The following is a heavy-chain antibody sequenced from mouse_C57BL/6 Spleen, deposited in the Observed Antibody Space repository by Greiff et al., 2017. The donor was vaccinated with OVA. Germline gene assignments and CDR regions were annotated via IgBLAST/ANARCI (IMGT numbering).Heavy chain of an antibody. CDR3: TREAYGNCDY. J-gene: IGHJ2*01. D-gene: IGHD2-1*01. Sequence: VQLQQSGAELVRPGASVTLSCKASGYTFTDYEMHWVKQTPVHGLEWIGAIDPETGGTAYNQKFKGKATLTADKSSSTAYMELRSLTSEDSAVYYCTREAYGNCDYWGQGTTLTVSS. V-gene: IGHV1-15*01. CDR1: GYTFTDYE. CDR2: IDPETGGT.